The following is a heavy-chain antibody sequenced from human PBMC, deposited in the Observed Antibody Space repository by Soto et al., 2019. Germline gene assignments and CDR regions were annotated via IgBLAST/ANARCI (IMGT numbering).Heavy chain of an antibody. CDR2: IYYSGST. J-gene: IGHJ2*01. CDR1: GDSITGNSYY. CDR3: ARLYTGAYWYSDL. D-gene: IGHD1-26*01. Sequence: SETLSLTCTVSGDSITGNSYYWGWIRQPPGKGLEWIGIIYYSGSTYYNPSLKSRVTISVDTSKNQFSLRLTSVTAADTAVYFCARLYTGAYWYSDLWGRGTLVTVSS. V-gene: IGHV4-39*01.